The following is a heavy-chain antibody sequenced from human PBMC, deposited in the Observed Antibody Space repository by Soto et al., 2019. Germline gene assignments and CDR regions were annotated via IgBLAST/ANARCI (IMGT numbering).Heavy chain of an antibody. J-gene: IGHJ4*02. CDR1: GFIFSGYW. D-gene: IGHD3-10*01. CDR2: INSDGSST. V-gene: IGHV3-74*01. CDR3: ARLLGGSGSYIDY. Sequence: EVQLVESGGGLVQPGGSLRLSCAASGFIFSGYWMHWVRRAPGKGLVWVSRINSDGSSTSYADSVKGRFTISKDNAKNTIFLEMKGLGVEDTGLYYCARLLGGSGSYIDYWGQGTLVTVSS.